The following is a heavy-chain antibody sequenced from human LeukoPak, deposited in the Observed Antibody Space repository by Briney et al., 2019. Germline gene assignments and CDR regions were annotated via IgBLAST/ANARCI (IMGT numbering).Heavy chain of an antibody. Sequence: PGGSLTLSCAPSGFTFSRYGMHWVRPAPGKGLEWVGPIRKDGRGTHYADFAKGRFTLHTDNSKDTTYMQMNRQPGDDTAVYYCARCIRVVDIVSPESRRGQGTLVSVP. D-gene: IGHD5/OR15-5a*01. CDR1: GFTFSRYG. CDR2: IRKDGRGT. CDR3: ARCIRVVDIVSPESR. J-gene: IGHJ4*02. V-gene: IGHV3-30*02.